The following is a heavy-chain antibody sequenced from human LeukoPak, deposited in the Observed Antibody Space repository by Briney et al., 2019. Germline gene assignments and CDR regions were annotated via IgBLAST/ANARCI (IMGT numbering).Heavy chain of an antibody. D-gene: IGHD6-13*01. J-gene: IGHJ4*02. CDR1: GDSVSSNSAT. CDR3: VRVIATTGYFDY. V-gene: IGHV6-1*01. Sequence: SQTLSLTCAISGDSVSSNSATWNWIRQSPSRGLEWLGRTYYRSKWHNDYAVSVKSRITFTPDTSKSQFSLQLNSVITEDTAVYYCVRVIATTGYFDYWGQGTLVTVSS. CDR2: TYYRSKWHN.